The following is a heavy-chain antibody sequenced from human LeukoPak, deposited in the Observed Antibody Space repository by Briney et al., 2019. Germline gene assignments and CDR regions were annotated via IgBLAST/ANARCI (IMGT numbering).Heavy chain of an antibody. CDR3: ARMTSGSRSGWYDRPQGYYYYGMDV. CDR1: GYTFTSYY. CDR2: INPSGGST. J-gene: IGHJ6*02. D-gene: IGHD6-19*01. Sequence: ASVKVSCKASGYTFTSYYMHWVRQAPGQGLEWMGIINPSGGSTSYAQKFQGRVTMTRDTSTSTVYMELSSLRSEDTAVYYCARMTSGSRSGWYDRPQGYYYYGMDVWGQGTTVTVSS. V-gene: IGHV1-46*01.